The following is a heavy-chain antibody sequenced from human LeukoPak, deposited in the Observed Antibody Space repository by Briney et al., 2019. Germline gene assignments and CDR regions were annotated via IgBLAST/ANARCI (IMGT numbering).Heavy chain of an antibody. CDR3: AKAEQWRLDAFDI. Sequence: PRGSLRLSCAASGFTFSSYAMSWVRQAPGKGLEWVSAISGSGGSTYYADSVKGRFTISRDNSKNTLYLQMNSLRAEDTAVYYCAKAEQWRLDAFDIWGQGTMVTVSS. CDR1: GFTFSSYA. D-gene: IGHD6-19*01. J-gene: IGHJ3*02. V-gene: IGHV3-23*01. CDR2: ISGSGGST.